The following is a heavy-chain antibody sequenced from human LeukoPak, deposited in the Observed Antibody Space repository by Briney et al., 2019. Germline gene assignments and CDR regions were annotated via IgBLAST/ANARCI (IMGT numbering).Heavy chain of an antibody. D-gene: IGHD7-27*01. Sequence: PSETLSLTCTVSGGSITSGGYYWSWIRQLPGKGLEWIGYIYYSGTTSYNPSLKSRLTISLDTSENQFSLKLSSVTAADTAVYYWAGGSTGDKSNNWGQGTLVTVSS. CDR2: IYYSGTT. CDR1: GGSITSGGYY. V-gene: IGHV4-31*03. CDR3: AGGSTGDKSNN. J-gene: IGHJ4*02.